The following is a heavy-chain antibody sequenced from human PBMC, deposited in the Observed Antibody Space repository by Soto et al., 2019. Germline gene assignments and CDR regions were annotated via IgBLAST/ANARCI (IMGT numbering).Heavy chain of an antibody. CDR3: ARQGPSNWIDP. J-gene: IGHJ5*02. CDR1: GGSISSYY. Sequence: QVQLQESGPGLVKPSETLSLTCTVSGGSISSYYWSWIRQPPGKGLEWIGYIYYSGSTKYNPSLKSLVTISVDTSKNQYSLKVSSVTAADTTVYYCARQGPSNWIDPWGQGTLVTVSS. CDR2: IYYSGST. V-gene: IGHV4-59*01.